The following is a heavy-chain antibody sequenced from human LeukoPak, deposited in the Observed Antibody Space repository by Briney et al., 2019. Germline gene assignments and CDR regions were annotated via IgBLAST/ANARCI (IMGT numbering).Heavy chain of an antibody. CDR1: GFTFSSYA. CDR3: ARVRLRSFDY. V-gene: IGHV3-7*05. D-gene: IGHD5-12*01. J-gene: IGHJ4*02. Sequence: PGGSLRLSCAASGFTFSSYAMTWVRQAPGKGLEWVANINQEGSEKYFVDSVKGRFTISRDNAKNSLYLQTNSLRVEDTAVYYCARVRLRSFDYWGQGTLITVSS. CDR2: INQEGSEK.